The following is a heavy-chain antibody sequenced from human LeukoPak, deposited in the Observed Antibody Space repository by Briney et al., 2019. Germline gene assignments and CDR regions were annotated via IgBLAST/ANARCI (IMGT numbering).Heavy chain of an antibody. CDR1: GGSINNYY. J-gene: IGHJ4*02. Sequence: SETLSLTCTVSGGSINNYYWSWIRQPPGKGLEWIGYISYSGSTNYNPSLKSRVTMSVDTSKNQFSLKLSSVTAADTAVYYCAKEFNGGGWPLDSWGQGTLVTVSS. V-gene: IGHV4-59*01. CDR2: ISYSGST. CDR3: AKEFNGGGWPLDS. D-gene: IGHD6-19*01.